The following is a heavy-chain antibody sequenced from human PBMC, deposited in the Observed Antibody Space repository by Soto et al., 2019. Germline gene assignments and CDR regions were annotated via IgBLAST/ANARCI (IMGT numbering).Heavy chain of an antibody. CDR3: ARDGNDFWSGSWNGYYGMDV. V-gene: IGHV1-69*13. Sequence: SVKVSCKASGGTFNRYGINWVRQAPGQGPEWMGGIIPLFGTANYAQKFQGRVTITADDSTGTAYMELRSLRSDDTAVYYCARDGNDFWSGSWNGYYGMDVWGQGTTVTVSS. CDR2: IIPLFGTA. D-gene: IGHD3-3*01. J-gene: IGHJ6*02. CDR1: GGTFNRYG.